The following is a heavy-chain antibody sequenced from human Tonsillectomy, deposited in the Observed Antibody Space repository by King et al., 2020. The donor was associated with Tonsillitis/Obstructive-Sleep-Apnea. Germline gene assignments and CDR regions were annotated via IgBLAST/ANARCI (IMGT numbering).Heavy chain of an antibody. J-gene: IGHJ6*02. CDR3: VEDQRGWPTPGYYYYGMDV. Sequence: VQLVESGGGLVQPGGSLRLSCSASGFTFSSYALHWVRQAPGKGLEYVSAITSNGVSTYYADSVKGRFTISRDNSKNTLYLQMSSLRAEDTAVYYCVEDQRGWPTPGYYYYGMDVWGQGTTVTVSS. D-gene: IGHD2-15*01. CDR2: ITSNGVST. CDR1: GFTFSSYA. V-gene: IGHV3-64D*06.